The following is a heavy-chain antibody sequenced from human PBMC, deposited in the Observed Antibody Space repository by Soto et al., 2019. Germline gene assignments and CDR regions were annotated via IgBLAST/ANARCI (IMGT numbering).Heavy chain of an antibody. J-gene: IGHJ4*02. CDR3: ARMSARFVVTGYFDY. D-gene: IGHD3-22*01. CDR2: IIPIFGTA. Sequence: QVQLVQSGAEVKKPGSSVKISCKASGGTFSSYAISWVRQAPGQGLEWMRGIIPIFGTANYAQKFQGRVTITADESTSTAYMELSSLRSEDTAVYYCARMSARFVVTGYFDYWGQGTLATVSS. V-gene: IGHV1-69*12. CDR1: GGTFSSYA.